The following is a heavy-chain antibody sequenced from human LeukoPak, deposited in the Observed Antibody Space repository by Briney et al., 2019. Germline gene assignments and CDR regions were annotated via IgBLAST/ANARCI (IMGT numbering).Heavy chain of an antibody. CDR2: INPSGGST. V-gene: IGHV1-46*03. CDR1: GYTFTSYY. Sequence: GASVKVSCKASGYTFTSYYMHWVRQAPGQGLEWMGIINPSGGSTSYAQKFQGRVTMTRDTSTSTVYMELSSLRSEDTAVYYCARDPSSGHTVGWFDPWGQGTLVTVSS. D-gene: IGHD2-15*01. CDR3: ARDPSSGHTVGWFDP. J-gene: IGHJ5*02.